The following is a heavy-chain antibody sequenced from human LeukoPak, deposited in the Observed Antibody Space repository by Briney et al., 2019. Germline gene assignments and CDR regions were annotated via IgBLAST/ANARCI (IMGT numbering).Heavy chain of an antibody. Sequence: GGSLRLSCAASGFTFSSYAMHWVRQAPGKGLEWVAVISYDGSNKYYTDSVKGRFTISRDNSKNTLYLQMNSLRAEDTAVYYCARDGSDWGQGTLVTVSS. CDR2: ISYDGSNK. CDR3: ARDGSD. CDR1: GFTFSSYA. V-gene: IGHV3-30-3*01. J-gene: IGHJ4*02.